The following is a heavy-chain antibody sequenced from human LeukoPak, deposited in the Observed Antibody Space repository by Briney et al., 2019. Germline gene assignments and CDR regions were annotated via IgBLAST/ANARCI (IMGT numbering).Heavy chain of an antibody. CDR3: ANRNAPGIAGY. CDR2: ISGSGGST. J-gene: IGHJ4*02. Sequence: GGSLRLSCAVSGFTFSSYAMSWVRQAPGKGLEWVSAISGSGGSTYYADSVKGRFTISRDNSKNTLYLQMNSLRAEDTAVYYCANRNAPGIAGYWGQGTLVTVSS. CDR1: GFTFSSYA. V-gene: IGHV3-23*01. D-gene: IGHD6-13*01.